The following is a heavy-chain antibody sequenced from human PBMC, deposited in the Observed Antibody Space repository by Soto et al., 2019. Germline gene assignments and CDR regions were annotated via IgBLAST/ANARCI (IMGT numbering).Heavy chain of an antibody. CDR1: GGSFSGYY. D-gene: IGHD6-6*01. V-gene: IGHV4-34*01. J-gene: IGHJ4*02. Sequence: SETLSLTCAVYGGSFSGYYWSWIRQPPGKGLEWIGEINHSGSTNYNPSLKSRVTISVDTSKNQFSLKLSSVTAADTAVYYCARGRRRQLVRGTVWYYFDYWGQGTLVTVSS. CDR3: ARGRRRQLVRGTVWYYFDY. CDR2: INHSGST.